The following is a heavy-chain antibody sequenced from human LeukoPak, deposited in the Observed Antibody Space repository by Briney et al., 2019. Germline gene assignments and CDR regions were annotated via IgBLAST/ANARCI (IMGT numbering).Heavy chain of an antibody. J-gene: IGHJ4*02. CDR1: GGSFSGYY. D-gene: IGHD3-9*01. CDR2: INHSGST. Sequence: SSETLSLTCAVYGGSFSGYYWSWIRQPPGKGLEWIGEINHSGSTNYNPSLKSRVTISVDTSKNQFSLKLSSVTAADTAVYYCAKDAYDIPAFFDYWGQGTLVTVSS. CDR3: AKDAYDIPAFFDY. V-gene: IGHV4-34*01.